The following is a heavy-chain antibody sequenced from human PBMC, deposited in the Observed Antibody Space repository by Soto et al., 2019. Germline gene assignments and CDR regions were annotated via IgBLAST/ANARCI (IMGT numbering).Heavy chain of an antibody. J-gene: IGHJ3*02. CDR2: INHSGST. D-gene: IGHD2-8*01. V-gene: IGHV4-34*01. Sequence: PSETLSLTCAVYGGTFSGYYWGWFRQPPGKGLEWIGEINHSGSTNYNPSLKSRVTISADTSKNQFSLKLSSVTAADTAVYYCARGYGYGSNRVCYNAFDIWGQGTMVTV. CDR1: GGTFSGYY. CDR3: ARGYGYGSNRVCYNAFDI.